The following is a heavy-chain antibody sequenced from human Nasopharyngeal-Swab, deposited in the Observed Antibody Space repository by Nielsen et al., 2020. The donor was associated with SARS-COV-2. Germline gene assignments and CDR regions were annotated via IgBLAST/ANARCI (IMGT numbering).Heavy chain of an antibody. J-gene: IGHJ6*03. CDR1: GGSFSGYY. CDR2: IWHSGTT. Sequence: SQTLSLTCAVYGGSFSGYYWSWIRQPPGKGLEWIVEIWHSGTTNYNPSLKGRVTISVDTSKNQFSLNLSSVTAADTAVYYCARGEKYSYAFGYYYHMDVWGKGTTVTVSS. D-gene: IGHD5-18*01. V-gene: IGHV4-34*01. CDR3: ARGEKYSYAFGYYYHMDV.